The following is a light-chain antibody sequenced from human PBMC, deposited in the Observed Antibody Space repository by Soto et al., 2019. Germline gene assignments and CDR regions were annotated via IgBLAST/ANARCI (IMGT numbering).Light chain of an antibody. J-gene: IGKJ4*01. CDR3: QQYNNWPLT. Sequence: EIVMTQSPATLSVSPGERATLSCRASQSVSSTLAWYQQKPGHAPRFLIYGASTRATVIPARFSGSGSGTEFTRTISSLQAEDFAVYYCQQYNNWPLTFGGGTKVEIK. CDR1: QSVSST. CDR2: GAS. V-gene: IGKV3-15*01.